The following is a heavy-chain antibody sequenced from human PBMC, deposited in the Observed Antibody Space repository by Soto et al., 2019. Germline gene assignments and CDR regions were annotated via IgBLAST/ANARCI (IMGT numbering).Heavy chain of an antibody. CDR3: ARGGAARPGIYYYYMDV. J-gene: IGHJ6*03. CDR1: GFTFSSYS. D-gene: IGHD6-6*01. V-gene: IGHV3-21*01. CDR2: ISSSSSYI. Sequence: GGSLRVSCAASGFTFSSYSMNWVRQAPGKGLEWVSSISSSSSYIYYADSVKGRFTISRDNAKNSLYLQMNSLRAEDTAVYYCARGGAARPGIYYYYMDVWGKGTTVTVSS.